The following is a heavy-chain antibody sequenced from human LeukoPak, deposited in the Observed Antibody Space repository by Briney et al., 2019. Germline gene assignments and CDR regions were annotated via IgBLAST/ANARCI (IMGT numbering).Heavy chain of an antibody. V-gene: IGHV4-59*01. CDR2: IYYSWST. D-gene: IGHD2-2*01. J-gene: IGHJ6*03. Sequence: SETLSLTCTVSGGSINNYYWSWIRQPPGKGLEGIGYIYYSWSTHYNPSLKRRVTISVDTSKNEFSLKLSSVTAAHTAVYYCARRTEGYCRGTTCYYYYCYLNVWGKGTPVTVSS. CDR3: ARRTEGYCRGTTCYYYYCYLNV. CDR1: GGSINNYY.